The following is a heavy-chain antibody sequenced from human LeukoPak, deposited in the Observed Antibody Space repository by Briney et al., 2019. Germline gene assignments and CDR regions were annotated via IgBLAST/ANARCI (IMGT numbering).Heavy chain of an antibody. Sequence: SETLSLTCTVSGGSISTSNYYWGWIRQPPGKGLEWIGNIFYSGSTYYSSSLKSRVTISLDTSRNQFSLKLNSVTAADTAVYYCARDRYYYDSSGYYWLFDYWGQGTLVTVSS. D-gene: IGHD3-22*01. V-gene: IGHV4-39*07. CDR3: ARDRYYYDSSGYYWLFDY. CDR2: IFYSGST. CDR1: GGSISTSNYY. J-gene: IGHJ4*02.